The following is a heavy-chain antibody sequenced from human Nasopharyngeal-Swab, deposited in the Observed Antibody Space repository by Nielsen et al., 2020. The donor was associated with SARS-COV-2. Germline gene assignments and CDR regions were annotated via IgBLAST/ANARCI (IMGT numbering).Heavy chain of an antibody. CDR3: ARRADAFDI. J-gene: IGHJ3*02. CDR1: GGSFSGYY. CDR2: IYHSGST. V-gene: IGHV4-34*01. Sequence: SETLSLTCAVYGGSFSGYYWSWIRQPPGKGLEWIGEIYHSGSTNYNPSLKSRVTISVDKSKNQFSLKLSSVTAADTAVYYCARRADAFDIWGQGTMVTVSS.